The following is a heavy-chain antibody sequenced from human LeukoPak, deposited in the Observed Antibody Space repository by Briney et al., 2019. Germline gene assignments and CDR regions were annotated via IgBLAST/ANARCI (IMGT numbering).Heavy chain of an antibody. D-gene: IGHD3-22*01. V-gene: IGHV3-30-3*01. CDR2: ISYDGSNK. CDR3: ARDRPVTYYYDSSGYALGDY. Sequence: GGSLRLSCAASGFTFSSYAMHWVRQAPGKGLEWVAVISYDGSNKYYADSVKGRFTISRDNSKNTLYLQMNSLRAEDTAVYYCARDRPVTYYYDSSGYALGDYWGQGTLVTVSS. CDR1: GFTFSSYA. J-gene: IGHJ4*02.